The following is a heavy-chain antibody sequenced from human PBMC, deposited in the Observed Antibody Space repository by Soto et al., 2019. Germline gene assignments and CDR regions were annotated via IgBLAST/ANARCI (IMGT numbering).Heavy chain of an antibody. J-gene: IGHJ5*02. D-gene: IGHD1-26*01. CDR3: VRDGTKNLRDRFEP. V-gene: IGHV4-4*07. CDR1: GASLSRYY. Sequence: SETLSLTCNSSGASLSRYYWSWSRQPPGKGLEWRGRIYATGDTDYNPSLKSRISMSVDMSKKQFSLTLRSVTAADTAIYYCVRDGTKNLRDRFEPWGRGILVTVSS. CDR2: IYATGDT.